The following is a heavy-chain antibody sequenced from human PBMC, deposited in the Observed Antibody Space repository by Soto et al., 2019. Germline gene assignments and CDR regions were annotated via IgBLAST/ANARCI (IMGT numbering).Heavy chain of an antibody. J-gene: IGHJ3*02. CDR2: ISSSSSYI. CDR1: GFTFSSYS. Sequence: PGGSLRLSCAASGFTFSSYSMNWVRQAPGKGLEWVSSISSSSSYIYYADSVKGRFTISRDNAKNSLYLQMNSLRAEDTAVYYCARDKGSGCYSPVHIYYSDAYDIWGQGTMVTVSS. CDR3: ARDKGSGCYSPVHIYYSDAYDI. V-gene: IGHV3-21*01. D-gene: IGHD6-19*01.